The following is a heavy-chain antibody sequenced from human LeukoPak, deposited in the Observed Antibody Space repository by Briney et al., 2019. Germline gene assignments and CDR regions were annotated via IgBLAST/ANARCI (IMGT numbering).Heavy chain of an antibody. J-gene: IGHJ4*02. CDR1: GFSFSPYG. Sequence: PGGSLRLSCAASGFSFSPYGMHWVRQAPGKGLEWVALIWNAGTNTYYADSVKGRFTISRDNSKNTLYLQMNSLRAEDTAVYYCAGDTPPGGVYYFDYWGQGTLVIVSS. D-gene: IGHD3-16*01. CDR3: AGDTPPGGVYYFDY. CDR2: IWNAGTNT. V-gene: IGHV3-33*01.